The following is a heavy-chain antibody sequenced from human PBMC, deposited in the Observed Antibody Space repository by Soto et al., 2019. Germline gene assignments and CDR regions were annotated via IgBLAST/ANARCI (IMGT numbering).Heavy chain of an antibody. Sequence: SETLSLTCAVYGGSFSGYYWSWIRQPPGKGLEWTGEINHSGSTNYNPSLKSRVTISVDTSKNQFSLKLSSVTAADTAVYYCARGGKAAAGTGVSGMDVWGQGTTVTVSS. J-gene: IGHJ6*02. CDR2: INHSGST. V-gene: IGHV4-34*01. CDR3: ARGGKAAAGTGVSGMDV. D-gene: IGHD6-13*01. CDR1: GGSFSGYY.